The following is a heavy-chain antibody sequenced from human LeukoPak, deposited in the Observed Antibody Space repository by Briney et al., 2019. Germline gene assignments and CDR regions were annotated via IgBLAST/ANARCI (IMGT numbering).Heavy chain of an antibody. CDR2: ISYDGRKK. J-gene: IGHJ4*02. Sequence: GGSLRLSCAASGFTFSNYAMHWVRQAPGKGLEWVAVISYDGRKKYIADSVKGRFTIPRDNSKNTLYLQMNSLTAEDTADYYCARDNNADYWGQGTLVTVSS. V-gene: IGHV3-30*04. CDR3: ARDNNADY. CDR1: GFTFSNYA. D-gene: IGHD1/OR15-1a*01.